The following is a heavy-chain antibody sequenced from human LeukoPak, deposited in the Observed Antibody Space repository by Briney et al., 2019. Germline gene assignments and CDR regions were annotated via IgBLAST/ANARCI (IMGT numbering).Heavy chain of an antibody. CDR1: GYTFTGYY. V-gene: IGHV1-69*04. D-gene: IGHD5-12*01. Sequence: SVKVSCKASGYTFTGYYMHWVRQAPGQGLEWMGRIIPLLGIANYAQKFQGRVTIIADKSTSTAYMELSSLRSEDTAVYYCARDDADSAYADGDYWGQGTLVTVSS. CDR2: IIPLLGIA. CDR3: ARDDADSAYADGDY. J-gene: IGHJ4*02.